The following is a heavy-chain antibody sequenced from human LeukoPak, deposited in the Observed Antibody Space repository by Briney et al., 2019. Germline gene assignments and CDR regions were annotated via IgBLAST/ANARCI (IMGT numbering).Heavy chain of an antibody. CDR1: GGSISSGSYY. V-gene: IGHV4-61*02. CDR2: IYTSGST. Sequence: SETLSLTCTVSGGSISSGSYYWSWIRQPAGKGLEWIGRIYTSGSTNYNPSLKSRVTISVDTSKNQFSLKLSSVTAADTAVYYCAAEVGIAARPGYYYYYMDVWGKGTTVTVSS. J-gene: IGHJ6*03. D-gene: IGHD6-6*01. CDR3: AAEVGIAARPGYYYYYMDV.